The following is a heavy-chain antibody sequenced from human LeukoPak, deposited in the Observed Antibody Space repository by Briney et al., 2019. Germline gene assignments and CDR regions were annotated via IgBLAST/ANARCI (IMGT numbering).Heavy chain of an antibody. J-gene: IGHJ6*02. V-gene: IGHV4-4*07. D-gene: IGHD2-2*01. CDR1: GGSISSYY. CDR3: ARDDCSSTSCLGSDGMDV. Sequence: SETLSLTCTVSGGSISSYYWSWIRQPAGKGLEWIGRIYTSGSTNYNPSLKSRVTMSVDTPKNQFSLKLSSVTAADTAVYYCARDDCSSTSCLGSDGMDVWGQGTTVTVSS. CDR2: IYTSGST.